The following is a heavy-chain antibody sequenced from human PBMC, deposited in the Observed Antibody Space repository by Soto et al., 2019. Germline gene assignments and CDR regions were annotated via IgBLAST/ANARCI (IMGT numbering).Heavy chain of an antibody. Sequence: SETLSLTCTVSGGSVRSSTYYWGWIRQAPGKGLEWIASIYYSGRTHNNPALKSRVTMSVDTYTNQFFLKMNSVTAVDTAVYYCTRHEGGPAAARPTDWWGQGTCVTVSS. J-gene: IGHJ4*02. D-gene: IGHD6-13*01. CDR3: TRHEGGPAAARPTDW. V-gene: IGHV4-39*01. CDR2: IYYSGRT. CDR1: GGSVRSSTYY.